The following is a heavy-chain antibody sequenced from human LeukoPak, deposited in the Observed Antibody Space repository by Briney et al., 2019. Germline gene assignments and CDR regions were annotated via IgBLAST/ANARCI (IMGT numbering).Heavy chain of an antibody. V-gene: IGHV3-23*01. J-gene: IGHJ4*02. D-gene: IGHD1-1*01. CDR3: AKVEGASKASVY. Sequence: GGSLRLSCAAPGFTFSSYAMSWVRQAPGRGLEWVSSISGSGGSTYYADSVKGRFTISRDNSKNTLYLQMYSLRAEDTAVYYCAKVEGASKASVYWGQGALVTVSS. CDR1: GFTFSSYA. CDR2: ISGSGGST.